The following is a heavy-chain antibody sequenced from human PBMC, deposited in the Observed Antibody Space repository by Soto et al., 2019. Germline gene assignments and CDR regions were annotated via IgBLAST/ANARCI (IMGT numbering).Heavy chain of an antibody. CDR1: GGTFSSYA. CDR3: ARGITRIVTYNYGLHI. V-gene: IGHV1-69*12. Sequence: QVQLVQSGAEVKKPGSSMKVSCKASGGTFSSYAISWVRQAPGQGLEWMGGIIPIFGTADYAQKFHGRVTITADESTRTAYMELSSLRSENTAVYYCARGITRIVTYNYGLHIWGQGTTITVS. D-gene: IGHD1-20*01. CDR2: IIPIFGTA. J-gene: IGHJ6*02.